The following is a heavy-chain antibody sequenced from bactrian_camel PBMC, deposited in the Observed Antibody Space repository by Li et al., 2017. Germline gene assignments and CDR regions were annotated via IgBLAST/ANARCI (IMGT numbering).Heavy chain of an antibody. V-gene: IGHV3S31*01. Sequence: VQLVESGGGSVQPGGFLRLSCTASGITFSGYTMIWVRQAPGKEIEWVSTSALGDATYYADSVKGRFTISRDNAKNTLFLQMNNLKPEDTAVYYCALTSIAAMTPGVCGPFPTGQGTQVTVS. CDR1: GITFSGYT. J-gene: IGHJ4*01. D-gene: IGHD4*01. CDR2: SALGDAT.